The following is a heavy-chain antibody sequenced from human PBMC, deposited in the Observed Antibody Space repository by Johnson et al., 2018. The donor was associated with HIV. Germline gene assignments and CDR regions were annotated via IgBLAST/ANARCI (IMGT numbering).Heavy chain of an antibody. CDR3: ARVGGLYYYDSSGYRDDAFDI. CDR2: ISGSGGST. CDR1: GFTFSNVW. V-gene: IGHV3-23*04. D-gene: IGHD3-22*01. Sequence: VQLVESGGGLVKPGGSLRLSCAASGFTFSNVWMSWVRQAPGKGLEWVSAISGSGGSTYYADSVKGRFTISRDNSKNTLYLQMNSLRAEDTAVYYCARVGGLYYYDSSGYRDDAFDIWGQGTMVTVSS. J-gene: IGHJ3*02.